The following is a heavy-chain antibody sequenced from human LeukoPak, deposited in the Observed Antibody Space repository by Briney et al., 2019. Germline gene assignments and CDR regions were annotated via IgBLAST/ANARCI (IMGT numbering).Heavy chain of an antibody. CDR1: GFTLSSYE. CDR2: ISGSGGST. D-gene: IGHD3-9*01. V-gene: IGHV3-23*01. J-gene: IGHJ5*02. Sequence: PGGSLRLSCTVSGFTLSSYEMSWIRQAPGKGLEWVSAISGSGGSTYYADSVKGRLTISRDNSKNMLYLQMNTLRAEDTAVYYCAKDGLTGYYTAWFDPWGHGTVVTVSS. CDR3: AKDGLTGYYTAWFDP.